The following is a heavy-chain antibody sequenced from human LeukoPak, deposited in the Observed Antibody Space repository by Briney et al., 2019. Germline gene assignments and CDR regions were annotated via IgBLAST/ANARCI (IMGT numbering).Heavy chain of an antibody. CDR1: GYTFTSYG. Sequence: ASVKVSCKASGYTFTSYGISWVRQAPGQGLEWMGWISAYNGNTNYAQKLQGRATMTTDTSTSTAYMELRSLRSDDTAVYYCARYFCSSTSCYSPAYYYYGMDVWGQGTTVTVSS. D-gene: IGHD2-2*02. V-gene: IGHV1-18*01. CDR2: ISAYNGNT. J-gene: IGHJ6*02. CDR3: ARYFCSSTSCYSPAYYYYGMDV.